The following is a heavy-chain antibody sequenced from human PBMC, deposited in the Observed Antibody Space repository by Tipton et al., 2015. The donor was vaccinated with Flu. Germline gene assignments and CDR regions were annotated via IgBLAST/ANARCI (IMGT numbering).Heavy chain of an antibody. V-gene: IGHV4-34*01. Sequence: TLSLTCAVYGGSFSGYYWSWIRQPPGKGLEWIGEINHSGSTNYNPSLKSRVTISVDTSKNQFSLKLSSVTAADTAVYYCARGWNNAFDIWGQGTMVTVSS. CDR1: GGSFSGYY. D-gene: IGHD1/OR15-1a*01. CDR3: ARGWNNAFDI. CDR2: INHSGST. J-gene: IGHJ3*02.